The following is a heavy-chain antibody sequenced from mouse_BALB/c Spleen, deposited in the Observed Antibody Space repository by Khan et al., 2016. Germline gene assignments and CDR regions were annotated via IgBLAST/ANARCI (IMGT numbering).Heavy chain of an antibody. D-gene: IGHD2-3*01. Sequence: QVQLQQPGPELVRPGASVKLSCKASGHSFTSYWMNWVKQRPGQGLEWIGMIYPSDSETRLNQKFKDKATLTVDKSSNTAYMQLSSPTSEDSAFYYCATKEGYSVVMDYWGQGASVTVSS. J-gene: IGHJ4*01. CDR2: IYPSDSET. CDR1: GHSFTSYW. CDR3: ATKEGYSVVMDY. V-gene: IGHV1-61*01.